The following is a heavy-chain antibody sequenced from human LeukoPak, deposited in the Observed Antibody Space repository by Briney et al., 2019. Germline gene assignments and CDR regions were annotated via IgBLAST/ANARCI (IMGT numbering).Heavy chain of an antibody. D-gene: IGHD5-18*01. Sequence: GGSLRLSCAASGFTFSSYAMHWVRQAPGKGLEWVAVISYDGSNKYYADSVKGRFTISRDNSKNTLYLQMNSLRAEDTAVYYCARDFGWIQLWLGSWGQGTLVTVSS. J-gene: IGHJ5*02. CDR3: ARDFGWIQLWLGS. CDR2: ISYDGSNK. CDR1: GFTFSSYA. V-gene: IGHV3-30-3*01.